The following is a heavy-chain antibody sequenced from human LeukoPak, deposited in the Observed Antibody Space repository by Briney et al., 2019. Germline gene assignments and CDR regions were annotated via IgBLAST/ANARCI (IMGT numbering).Heavy chain of an antibody. V-gene: IGHV3-23*01. Sequence: GGSLRLSCAASGFTFSSYAMSWVRQAPGKGLEWVSAISGSGGSTYYADSVKGRFTISRDNSKNTLYLLMNSLRAEDTAVYYCARGGGWKHYIWFDPWGQGTLVTVSS. D-gene: IGHD1-1*01. CDR2: ISGSGGST. J-gene: IGHJ5*02. CDR1: GFTFSSYA. CDR3: ARGGGWKHYIWFDP.